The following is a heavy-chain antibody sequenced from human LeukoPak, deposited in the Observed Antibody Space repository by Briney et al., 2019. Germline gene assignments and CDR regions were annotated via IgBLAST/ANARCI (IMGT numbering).Heavy chain of an antibody. CDR1: GFTVSSNY. J-gene: IGHJ4*02. V-gene: IGHV3-23*01. D-gene: IGHD3-3*01. Sequence: GGSLRLSCAASGFTVSSNYMSWVRQAPGKGLEWVSAISGSGGSTYYADSVKGRFTISRDNSKNTLYLQMNSLRAEDTAVYYCAKAIKYYDFWSGPYFDYWGQGTLVTVSS. CDR3: AKAIKYYDFWSGPYFDY. CDR2: ISGSGGST.